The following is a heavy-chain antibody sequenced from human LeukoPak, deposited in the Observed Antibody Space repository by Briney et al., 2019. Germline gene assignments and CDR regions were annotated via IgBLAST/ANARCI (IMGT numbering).Heavy chain of an antibody. CDR1: GFTFSNYA. CDR3: AKWGDYDVLTGYCVSDY. Sequence: GGSLRLSCAASGFTFSNYAMSWVRQAPGKGLEWVSAITGSGGNTYYADSVKGRFTISRGNSKNTVFLQMNSLRAEDTAVYYCAKWGDYDVLTGYCVSDYWGQGTLVTVSS. V-gene: IGHV3-23*01. D-gene: IGHD3-9*01. J-gene: IGHJ4*02. CDR2: ITGSGGNT.